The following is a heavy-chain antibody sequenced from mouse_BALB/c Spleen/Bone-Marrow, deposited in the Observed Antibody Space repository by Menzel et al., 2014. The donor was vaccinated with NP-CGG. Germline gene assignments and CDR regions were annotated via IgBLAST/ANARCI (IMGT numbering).Heavy chain of an antibody. Sequence: EVKVVESGGGLVKSGGSLKLSCAAFGFTFSNYGMSWVRQTPEKRLEWVATISGGGSYTFYSDSVKGRFTISRDNAKNNLYLQLSSLRSEDTALYYCARHAYYDQAEVSFVYWGQGTLVTVSA. CDR1: GFTFSNYG. D-gene: IGHD2-4*01. CDR3: ARHAYYDQAEVSFVY. CDR2: ISGGGSYT. V-gene: IGHV5-9-2*01. J-gene: IGHJ3*01.